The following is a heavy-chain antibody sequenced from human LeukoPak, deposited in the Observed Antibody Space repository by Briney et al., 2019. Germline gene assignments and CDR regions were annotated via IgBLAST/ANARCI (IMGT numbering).Heavy chain of an antibody. D-gene: IGHD3-22*01. CDR2: MYYSGST. CDR1: GGSISSGDYY. CDR3: ARPYYYDSRIDP. V-gene: IGHV4-30-4*01. Sequence: PSETLSLTCTVSGGSISSGDYYWSWIRQPPGKGLEWIAYMYYSGSTYYNPSLKSRVTMSADTSKNQPSLKLSSVTAADTAVYYCARPYYYDSRIDPWGQGILVTVSS. J-gene: IGHJ5*02.